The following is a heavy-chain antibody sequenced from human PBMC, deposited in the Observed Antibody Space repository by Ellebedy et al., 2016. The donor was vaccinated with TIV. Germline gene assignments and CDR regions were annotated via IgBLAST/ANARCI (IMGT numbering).Heavy chain of an antibody. D-gene: IGHD3-10*01. CDR1: GGTFSSYA. V-gene: IGHV1-3*01. Sequence: ASVKVSCKASGGTFSSYAISWVRQAPGQGLEWMGWINAGNGNTKYSQKFQGRVTITRDTSASTAYMELSSLRSEDTAVYYCARDDTMVRGVHFDYWGQGTLVTVSS. CDR3: ARDDTMVRGVHFDY. CDR2: INAGNGNT. J-gene: IGHJ4*02.